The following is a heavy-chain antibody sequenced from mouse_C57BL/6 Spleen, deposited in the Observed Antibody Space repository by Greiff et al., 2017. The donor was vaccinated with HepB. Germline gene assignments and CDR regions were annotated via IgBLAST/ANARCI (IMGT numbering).Heavy chain of an antibody. CDR2: IYPRDGST. D-gene: IGHD1-1*01. Sequence: VQLQQSDAELVKPGASVKISCKVSGYTFTDHTIHWMKQRPEQGLEWIGYIYPRDGSTKYNEKFKGKATLTADKSSSTAYMQLNSLTSEDSAVYFCARGGYYGSSYPPWFAYWGQGTLVTVSA. V-gene: IGHV1-78*01. CDR1: GYTFTDHT. J-gene: IGHJ3*01. CDR3: ARGGYYGSSYPPWFAY.